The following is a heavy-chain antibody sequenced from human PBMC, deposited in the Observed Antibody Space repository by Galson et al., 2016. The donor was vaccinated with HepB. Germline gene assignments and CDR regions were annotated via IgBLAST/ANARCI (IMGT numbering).Heavy chain of an antibody. CDR1: GASISNYY. CDR2: ISYSGTT. V-gene: IGHV4-59*04. CDR3: ARRLGGGPPY. Sequence: SETLSLTCTVSGASISNYYWGWIRQPPGKGLEWIGYISYSGTTYYNPSLKSRVTVSVDTSRNQFSLNLRSVTATDTAVYFCARRLGGGPPYWGQGTLVTVSS. D-gene: IGHD1-26*01. J-gene: IGHJ4*02.